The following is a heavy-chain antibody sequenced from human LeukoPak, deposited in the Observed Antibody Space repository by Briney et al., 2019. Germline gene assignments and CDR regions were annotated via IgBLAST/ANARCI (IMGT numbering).Heavy chain of an antibody. D-gene: IGHD3-22*01. Sequence: GGSLRLSCAASGFTFSSYGMHWVRQAPGKGLEWVAVISYDGSNKYYADSVKGRFTISRDNSKNTLYLQMNSLRAEDTAVYYCAKYDYDSSGYYYWGQGTLVTVSS. CDR2: ISYDGSNK. V-gene: IGHV3-30*18. J-gene: IGHJ4*02. CDR1: GFTFSSYG. CDR3: AKYDYDSSGYYY.